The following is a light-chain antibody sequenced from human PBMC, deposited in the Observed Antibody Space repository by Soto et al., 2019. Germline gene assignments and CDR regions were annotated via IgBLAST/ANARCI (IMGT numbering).Light chain of an antibody. V-gene: IGKV3-11*01. CDR2: DAS. CDR3: QQRSNWPPGTT. Sequence: EIVLTQSPATLSLSPGERATLSCRASQSVSSYLACYQQKPGQAPRLLIYDASNRATGIPARFSGSGSGTELTLTISSLQPEDFAVYYCQQRSNWPPGTTFGGGTKVEIK. CDR1: QSVSSY. J-gene: IGKJ4*01.